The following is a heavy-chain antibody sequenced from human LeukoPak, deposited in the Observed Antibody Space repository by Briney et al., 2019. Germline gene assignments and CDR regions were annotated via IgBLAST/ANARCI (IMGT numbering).Heavy chain of an antibody. CDR1: GGSISSYY. CDR2: IYYSGST. CDR3: GRSSGYYRNFDY. Sequence: SETLSLTCTVSGGSISSYYWSWIRQPLGKGLEWIGYIYYSGSTNYNPSLKSRVTISVDTSKNQFSLNLSSVTAADTAVYYCGRSSGYYRNFDYWGQGTLVTVSS. J-gene: IGHJ4*02. V-gene: IGHV4-59*01. D-gene: IGHD3-22*01.